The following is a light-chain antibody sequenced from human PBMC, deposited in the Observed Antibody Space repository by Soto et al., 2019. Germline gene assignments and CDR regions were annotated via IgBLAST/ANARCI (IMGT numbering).Light chain of an antibody. J-gene: IGKJ1*01. V-gene: IGKV1-5*03. Sequence: DIQMTQSPSTLSASVGDRVTITCRASQSISSWLAWYQQKPGKAPKLLIYKASSLESGVPSRFSGSGSGTEFTLTISSRQPDDFAPYYCQQYNIYWTFGQGTKVEIK. CDR1: QSISSW. CDR2: KAS. CDR3: QQYNIYWT.